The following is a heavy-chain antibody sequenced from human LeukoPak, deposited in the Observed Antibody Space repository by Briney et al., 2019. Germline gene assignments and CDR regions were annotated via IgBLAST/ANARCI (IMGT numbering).Heavy chain of an antibody. CDR2: ISVYNGNT. J-gene: IGHJ4*02. Sequence: ASVKVSCKASGYTFTSYGISWVRQAPGQGLEWMGWISVYNGNTNYAQKLQGRVTMTTDTSTSTAYMELRSLRSDDTAVYYCARGYSSGCYSATYYFDYWGQGTLVTVSS. CDR1: GYTFTSYG. D-gene: IGHD6-19*01. CDR3: ARGYSSGCYSATYYFDY. V-gene: IGHV1-18*01.